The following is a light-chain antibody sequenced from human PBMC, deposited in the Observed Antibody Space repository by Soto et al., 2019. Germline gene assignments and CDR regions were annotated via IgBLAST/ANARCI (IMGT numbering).Light chain of an antibody. CDR1: RSTYW. CDR2: GAS. J-gene: IGKJ4*01. CDR3: QHGNTFPLA. V-gene: IGKV1-12*01. Sequence: DIQMTQSPSSVSASVGDRVTITCRASRSTYWLAWYQQTPGKAPRLLIYGASTLQTGVPSRFTGSGSGTDFTLTISSLQPEDFATYYCQHGNTFPLAFGGGTKVEIK.